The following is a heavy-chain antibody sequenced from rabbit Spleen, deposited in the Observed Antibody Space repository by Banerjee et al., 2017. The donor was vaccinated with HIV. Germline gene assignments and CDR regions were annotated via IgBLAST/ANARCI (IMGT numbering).Heavy chain of an antibody. J-gene: IGHJ4*01. CDR1: GFSYNSNYY. D-gene: IGHD4-1*01. Sequence: QEQLEESGGDLVKPGASLTLTCTASGFSYNSNYYMCWVRQAPGKGLEWIACISDRSGRTDYASWAKGRFPISKTSSTTVTLQMPSLTAADTATYFCAREGPITTFAFDLWGPGTLVTVS. CDR3: AREGPITTFAFDL. V-gene: IGHV1S45*01. CDR2: ISDRSGRT.